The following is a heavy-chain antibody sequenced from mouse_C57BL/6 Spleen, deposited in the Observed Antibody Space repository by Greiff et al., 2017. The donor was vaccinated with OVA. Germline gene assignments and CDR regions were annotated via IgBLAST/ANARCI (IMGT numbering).Heavy chain of an antibody. CDR2: ISGGGGNT. D-gene: IGHD4-1*01. CDR1: GFTFSSYT. V-gene: IGHV5-9*01. J-gene: IGHJ1*03. CDR3: ARHDGGDWDGGYGYFDV. Sequence: EVKLMESGGGLVKPGGSLKLSCAASGFTFSSYTMSWVRQTPEKRLEWVATISGGGGNTYYPDSVKGRFTISRDNAKNTLYLQMSSLRSEDTALYYCARHDGGDWDGGYGYFDVWGTGTTVTVSS.